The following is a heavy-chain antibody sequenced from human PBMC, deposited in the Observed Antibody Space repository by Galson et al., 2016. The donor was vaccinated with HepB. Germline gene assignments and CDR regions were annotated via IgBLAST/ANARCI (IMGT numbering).Heavy chain of an antibody. J-gene: IGHJ4*02. Sequence: SLRLSCAGSGFTFGHYGMQWVRQAPGKGLEWVAVIWTDGSKSSYAESVRGRFTISRDNSKNTVYLQMNSLRAEETAVYYCARDSGTGVWYDLAHWGQGTLATVSS. D-gene: IGHD6-19*01. CDR1: GFTFGHYG. CDR2: IWTDGSKS. V-gene: IGHV3-33*01. CDR3: ARDSGTGVWYDLAH.